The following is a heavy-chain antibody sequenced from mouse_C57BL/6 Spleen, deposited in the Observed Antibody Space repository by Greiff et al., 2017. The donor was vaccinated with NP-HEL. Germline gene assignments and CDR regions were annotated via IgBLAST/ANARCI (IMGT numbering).Heavy chain of an antibody. CDR2: IWSGGST. J-gene: IGHJ1*03. CDR3: ARTGFTTVVATYWYFDV. D-gene: IGHD1-1*01. V-gene: IGHV2-2*01. Sequence: QVQLQQSGPGLVQPSQSLSITCTVSGFSLTSYGVHWVRPSPGKGLEWLGVIWSGGSTDYNAAFISRLSISKDNSKSQVFFKMNSLQADDTAIYYCARTGFTTVVATYWYFDVWGTGTTVTVSS. CDR1: GFSLTSYG.